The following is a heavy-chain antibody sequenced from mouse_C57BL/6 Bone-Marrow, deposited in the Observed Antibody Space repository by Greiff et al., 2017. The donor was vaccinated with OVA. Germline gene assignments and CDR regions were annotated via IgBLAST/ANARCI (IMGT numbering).Heavy chain of an antibody. V-gene: IGHV1-80*01. CDR2: IYPGDGDT. J-gene: IGHJ1*03. CDR1: GYAFSSYW. D-gene: IGHD4-1*01. CDR3: ARKLGRFYWYFDV. Sequence: QVQLKESGAELVKPGASVQISCKASGYAFSSYWMNWVKQRPGKGLEWIGQIYPGDGDTNYNGKFQGKATLTADKSSSTAYMQLSSLTSEDSAVYFCARKLGRFYWYFDVWGTGTTVTVSS.